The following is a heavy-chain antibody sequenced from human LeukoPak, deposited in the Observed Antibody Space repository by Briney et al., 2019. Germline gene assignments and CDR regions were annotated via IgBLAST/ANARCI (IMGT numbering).Heavy chain of an antibody. Sequence: GESLKISCQASGYSFTTYWIAWVRQLPGKGLEWMGRVYPGDSDITYSPSFQGQVTISADRSINTAYLQWSSLKASDTAMYYCARRYGSYYFDYWGQGTLVTVSS. CDR3: ARRYGSYYFDY. CDR1: GYSFTTYW. J-gene: IGHJ4*02. D-gene: IGHD1-26*01. V-gene: IGHV5-51*01. CDR2: VYPGDSDI.